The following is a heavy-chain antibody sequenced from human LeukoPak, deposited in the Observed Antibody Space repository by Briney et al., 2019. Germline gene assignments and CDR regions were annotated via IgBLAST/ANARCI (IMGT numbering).Heavy chain of an antibody. CDR1: GFTVSSNY. J-gene: IGHJ4*02. Sequence: GSLRLSCAASGFTVSSNYMSWVRQAPGKGLEWVSVIYSGDSTYYADSVKGRFTISRDNSKNTLYLQMNSLRAEDTAVYYCARDGNSGSYSLFDYWGQGTLVTVSS. V-gene: IGHV3-53*01. CDR3: ARDGNSGSYSLFDY. CDR2: IYSGDST. D-gene: IGHD1-26*01.